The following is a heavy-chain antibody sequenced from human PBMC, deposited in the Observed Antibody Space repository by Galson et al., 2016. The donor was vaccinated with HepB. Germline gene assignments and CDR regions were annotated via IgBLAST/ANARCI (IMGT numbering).Heavy chain of an antibody. CDR3: ARGSPYWTGYYFFDP. CDR1: GFTFDDYA. Sequence: SLRLSCAASGFTFDDYAMHWVRQVTGRGLEWISAVGTTGDTHYPDSVKGRFTISRENAKNSFYLQMDSLRAGDMAVYYCARGSPYWTGYYFFDPWGQGTLVTVSS. D-gene: IGHD3/OR15-3a*01. V-gene: IGHV3-13*01. CDR2: VGTTGDT. J-gene: IGHJ5*02.